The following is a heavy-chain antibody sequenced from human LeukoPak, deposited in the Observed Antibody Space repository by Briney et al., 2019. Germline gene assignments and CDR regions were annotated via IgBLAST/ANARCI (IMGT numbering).Heavy chain of an antibody. CDR3: SRGAARMVEMGTIISFEY. D-gene: IGHD5-24*01. V-gene: IGHV3-48*03. Sequence: QSGGSLRLSCAASGFTFSSYEMNWVRQAPGKGLVCGSYISSSGSTIYYADSVKGRFTISRDNSKNTLYLQMNTLRVEDTAVYYCSRGAARMVEMGTIISFEYWGQGTLVTVSS. CDR1: GFTFSSYE. CDR2: ISSSGSTI. J-gene: IGHJ4*02.